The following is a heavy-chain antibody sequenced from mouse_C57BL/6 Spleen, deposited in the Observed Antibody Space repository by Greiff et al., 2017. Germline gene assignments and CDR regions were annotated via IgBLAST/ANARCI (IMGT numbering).Heavy chain of an antibody. Sequence: EVMLVESGAGLVKPGGSLTLSCAASGFTFSDYGMHWVRQAPEKGLEWVAYISSGSSTIYYADTVKGRFTISRDNAKNTLFLQMTSLRSEDTAMYYCARSSNYVLYAMDYWGQGTSVTVSS. J-gene: IGHJ4*01. CDR3: ARSSNYVLYAMDY. CDR2: ISSGSSTI. V-gene: IGHV5-17*01. CDR1: GFTFSDYG. D-gene: IGHD2-5*01.